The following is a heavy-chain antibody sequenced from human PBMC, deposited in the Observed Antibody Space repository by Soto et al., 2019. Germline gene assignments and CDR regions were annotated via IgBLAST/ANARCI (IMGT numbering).Heavy chain of an antibody. J-gene: IGHJ6*02. V-gene: IGHV3-7*01. CDR1: GFTLSSYW. CDR3: ARDADASGWYHYGMDV. D-gene: IGHD6-19*01. Sequence: EVQLVESGGGLVQPGGSLRLSCAASGFTLSSYWMNWVRQAPGKGLEWVANIKQDGSDKCYVDSVKGRFFISRDNAKNSLYLQINSLRAEDTAVYYCARDADASGWYHYGMDVWGQGTMVTVSS. CDR2: IKQDGSDK.